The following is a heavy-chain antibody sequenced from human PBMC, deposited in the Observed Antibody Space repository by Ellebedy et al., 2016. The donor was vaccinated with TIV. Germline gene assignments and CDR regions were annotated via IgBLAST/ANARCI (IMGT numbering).Heavy chain of an antibody. D-gene: IGHD2-21*01. CDR1: GYSISSGYY. CDR3: ARDAASPAYPYLPYYFDS. Sequence: MPSETLSLTCTVSGYSISSGYYWGWIRQPPGKGLEWIGSIYHSGSTYYNPSLKSRVTIPVDQSKNQFSLTLTSVTAADTAVYYCARDAASPAYPYLPYYFDSWGHGTLVTVSS. CDR2: IYHSGST. J-gene: IGHJ4*01. V-gene: IGHV4-38-2*02.